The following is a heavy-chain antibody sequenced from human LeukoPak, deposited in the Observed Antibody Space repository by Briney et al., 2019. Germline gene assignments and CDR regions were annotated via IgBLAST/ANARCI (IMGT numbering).Heavy chain of an antibody. Sequence: SETLSLTCTVSGGSISSYYWSWIRQPPGKGLEWIGYIYYSGSTNYNPSLKSRVTISVDTSKNQFSLKLSSVTAADTAVYYCARATPYYYGMDAWGQGTTVTVSS. J-gene: IGHJ6*02. CDR1: GGSISSYY. D-gene: IGHD5-12*01. CDR3: ARATPYYYGMDA. CDR2: IYYSGST. V-gene: IGHV4-59*08.